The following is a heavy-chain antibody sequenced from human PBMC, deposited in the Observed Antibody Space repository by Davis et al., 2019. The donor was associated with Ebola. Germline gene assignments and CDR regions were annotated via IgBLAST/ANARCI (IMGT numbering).Heavy chain of an antibody. J-gene: IGHJ4*02. CDR2: INHSGST. V-gene: IGHV4-34*01. Sequence: PSETLSLTCAVYGGSFSGYYWSWIRQPPGKGLEWIGEINHSGSTNYNPSLKSRVTISVDTSKNQFSLKLSSVTAADTAVYYCARRTRIQLWTRGCYFDYWGQGTLVTVSS. CDR1: GGSFSGYY. CDR3: ARRTRIQLWTRGCYFDY. D-gene: IGHD5-18*01.